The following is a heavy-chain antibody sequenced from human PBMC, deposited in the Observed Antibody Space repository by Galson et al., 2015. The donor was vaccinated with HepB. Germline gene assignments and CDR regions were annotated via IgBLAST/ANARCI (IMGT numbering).Heavy chain of an antibody. D-gene: IGHD6-19*01. V-gene: IGHV3-30-3*01. J-gene: IGHJ4*02. CDR2: ISYDGSNK. CDR3: AREPYSSGWSKRGRYFDY. CDR1: GFTFTRYT. Sequence: SLRLSCAASGFTFTRYTMGWVRQAPGKGLEWVAFISYDGSNKYYADSVKGRFTISRDNSKNTLYLQMNSLRPEDTAVYYCAREPYSSGWSKRGRYFDYWGQGALVTVSS.